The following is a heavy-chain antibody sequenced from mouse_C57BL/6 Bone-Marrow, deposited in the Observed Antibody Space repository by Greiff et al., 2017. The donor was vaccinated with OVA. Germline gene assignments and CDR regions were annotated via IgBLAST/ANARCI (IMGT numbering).Heavy chain of an antibody. V-gene: IGHV5-15*01. D-gene: IGHD2-3*01. CDR1: GFTFSDYG. J-gene: IGHJ4*01. CDR2: ISNLAYSI. CDR3: ARQWLLFYYAIDY. Sequence: EVQVVEPGGGLVQPGGSLKLSCAASGFTFSDYGMAWVRQAPRKGPEWVAFISNLAYSINYADTVTGRFTISRENAKNTLYLAMSRLMSEDTAMYYCARQWLLFYYAIDYWGQGTSVTVS.